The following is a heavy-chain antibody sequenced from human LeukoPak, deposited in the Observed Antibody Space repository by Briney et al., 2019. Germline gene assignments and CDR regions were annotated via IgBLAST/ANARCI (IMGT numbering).Heavy chain of an antibody. D-gene: IGHD5-12*01. J-gene: IGHJ4*02. CDR1: GFAFSSYG. V-gene: IGHV3-23*01. CDR2: IIGGSGRT. CDR3: AKHGRGNNSRDYFDY. Sequence: PGRSLRLSCAASGFAFSSYGMHWVRQAPGKGLEWVSTIIGGSGRTYYTDSVKGRFTISRDHSENTLYLQMNSLRAEDTAVYHCAKHGRGNNSRDYFDYWGQGTLVTVSS.